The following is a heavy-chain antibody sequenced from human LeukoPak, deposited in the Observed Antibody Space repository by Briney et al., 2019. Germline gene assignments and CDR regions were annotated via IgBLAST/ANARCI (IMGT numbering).Heavy chain of an antibody. CDR3: ARSWAAKWELPGQFDS. J-gene: IGHJ4*02. Sequence: PSETLSLTCSVSDGSMNNYYWNWIRQSPEKGLEWIGFVFSRGTTNYNPSFKSRLSTSIDTSKMQFSLRLSSVTAADTAVYFCARSWAAKWELPGQFDSWGQGRLVSVSS. D-gene: IGHD1-26*01. CDR1: DGSMNNYY. CDR2: VFSRGTT. V-gene: IGHV4-4*07.